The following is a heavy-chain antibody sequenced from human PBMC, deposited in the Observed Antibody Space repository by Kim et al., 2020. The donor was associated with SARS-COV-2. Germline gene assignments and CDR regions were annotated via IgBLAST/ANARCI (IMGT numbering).Heavy chain of an antibody. V-gene: IGHV3-53*01. J-gene: IGHJ3*01. CDR1: GFTVSGNY. Sequence: GGSLRLSCAVSGFTVSGNYMSWVRQAPGKGLEWVSVLYSGGNTYYADPVKGRFTISRDSSKNTLYLQMNSLGVEDTAVYYCARGLYCRSTNCYKGVDAFDVWGQGTMVTVSS. CDR3: ARGLYCRSTNCYKGVDAFDV. D-gene: IGHD2-2*02. CDR2: LYSGGNT.